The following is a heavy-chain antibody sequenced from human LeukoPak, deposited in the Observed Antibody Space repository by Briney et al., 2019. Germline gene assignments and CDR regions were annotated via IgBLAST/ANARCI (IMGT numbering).Heavy chain of an antibody. CDR2: INPSGGST. CDR3: AKKNRAYYDILTGYYDYFDY. Sequence: GASVKVSCKASGYTFTSYYMHWVRQAPGQGLEWMGIINPSGGSTNYAQKFQGRVNMTRDMSTSTVYMELSSLRSEDTAVYYCAKKNRAYYDILTGYYDYFDYWGQGTLVTVSS. D-gene: IGHD3-9*01. J-gene: IGHJ4*02. V-gene: IGHV1-46*01. CDR1: GYTFTSYY.